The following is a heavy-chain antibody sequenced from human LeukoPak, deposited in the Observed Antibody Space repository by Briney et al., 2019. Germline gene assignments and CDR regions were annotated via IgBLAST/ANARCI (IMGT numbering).Heavy chain of an antibody. CDR2: IHYSGST. CDR3: ARDQYCGGDCSLWYFDL. J-gene: IGHJ2*01. CDR1: GGSISSSSYY. V-gene: IGHV4-39*07. Sequence: PSETLSLTCTVSGGSISSSSYYWGWIRQPPGKGLEWIGSIHYSGSTYYNPSLKSRVTISVDTSKNQFSLKLSSVTAADTAVYYCARDQYCGGDCSLWYFDLWGRGTLVTVSS. D-gene: IGHD2-21*02.